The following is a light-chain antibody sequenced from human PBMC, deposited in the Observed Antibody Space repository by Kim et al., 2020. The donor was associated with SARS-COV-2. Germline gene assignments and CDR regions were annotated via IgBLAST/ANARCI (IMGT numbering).Light chain of an antibody. CDR1: HRVSTN. J-gene: IGKJ1*01. CDR2: GAS. V-gene: IGKV3-15*01. Sequence: VSPGERATLSCRARHRVSTNLAWYQQKPGQAPRLLIYGASTGATDIPTRFSGGGSGTEFTLTISSLQSEDFALYYCQQYNDWPWTFGQGTKVDIK. CDR3: QQYNDWPWT.